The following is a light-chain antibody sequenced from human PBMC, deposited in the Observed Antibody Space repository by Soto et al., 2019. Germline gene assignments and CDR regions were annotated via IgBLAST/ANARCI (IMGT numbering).Light chain of an antibody. J-gene: IGLJ1*01. Sequence: QSVLTQPPSASGTPGQRVTISCSGSSSNIGSNTVNWYQQLPGTAPKLLIYSNNQRPSGVPDRFSGSKSGTSASLAISGLQSEDEADYDCAEWDDSLNGYVFGTGTQLTVL. CDR1: SSNIGSNT. CDR2: SNN. CDR3: AEWDDSLNGYV. V-gene: IGLV1-44*01.